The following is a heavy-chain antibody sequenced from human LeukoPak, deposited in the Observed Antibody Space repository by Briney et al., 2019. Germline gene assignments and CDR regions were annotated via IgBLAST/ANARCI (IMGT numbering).Heavy chain of an antibody. CDR1: GGSISSYY. CDR2: IYYSGST. V-gene: IGHV4-59*01. Sequence: SETLSLTCTVSGGSISSYYWSWIRQPPGKGLEWIGYIYYSGSTNYNPSLKSRVTISVDTSKNQFSLKLSSVTAADTAVYYCARHHSSSSPLGYWGRGTLVTVSS. J-gene: IGHJ4*02. D-gene: IGHD6-6*01. CDR3: ARHHSSSSPLGY.